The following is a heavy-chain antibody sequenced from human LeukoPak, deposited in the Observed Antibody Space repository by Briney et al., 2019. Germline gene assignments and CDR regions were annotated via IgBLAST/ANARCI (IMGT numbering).Heavy chain of an antibody. CDR1: GFTFSSYW. Sequence: GGSLRLSCAASGFTFSSYWMSWVRQAPGKGLEWVANIKQDGSEKYYVDSAKGRFTISRDNAKNSLYLQMNSLRAEDTAVYYCATSGSISITIFGVVIEPFDYWGQGTLVTVSS. D-gene: IGHD3-3*01. V-gene: IGHV3-7*01. CDR2: IKQDGSEK. J-gene: IGHJ4*02. CDR3: ATSGSISITIFGVVIEPFDY.